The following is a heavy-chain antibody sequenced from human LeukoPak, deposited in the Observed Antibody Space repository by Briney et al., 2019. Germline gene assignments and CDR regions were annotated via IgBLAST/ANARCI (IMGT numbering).Heavy chain of an antibody. Sequence: ASVKVSCKASGYTFTSYGISWVRQAPGQGLEWMGWINPNSGDTNYAQKFQGRVTMTSDTSIRTAYMELSGLRSDDTAVYYCAKNPYEYYFDYWGQGTLVTVSS. D-gene: IGHD5-12*01. CDR3: AKNPYEYYFDY. J-gene: IGHJ4*02. V-gene: IGHV1-2*02. CDR1: GYTFTSYG. CDR2: INPNSGDT.